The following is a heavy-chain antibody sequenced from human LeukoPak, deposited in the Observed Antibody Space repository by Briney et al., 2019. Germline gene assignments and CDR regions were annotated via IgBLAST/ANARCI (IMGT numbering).Heavy chain of an antibody. Sequence: SETLSLTCAVYGGSFSGYYWSWIRQPPGKGLEWIGEINHSGSTNYNPSLKSRVTISVDPSKNQFSLKLSSVTAADTAVYYCARGRQTYYYDSSGYYYAWFDPWGQGTLVTVSS. CDR1: GGSFSGYY. D-gene: IGHD3-22*01. J-gene: IGHJ5*02. CDR2: INHSGST. V-gene: IGHV4-34*01. CDR3: ARGRQTYYYDSSGYYYAWFDP.